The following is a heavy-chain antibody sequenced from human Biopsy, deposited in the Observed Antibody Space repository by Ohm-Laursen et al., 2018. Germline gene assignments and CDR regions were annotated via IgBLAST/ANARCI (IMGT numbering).Heavy chain of an antibody. V-gene: IGHV4-59*12. CDR3: ARGTGRYYVYGAFDI. D-gene: IGHD1-26*01. CDR1: DGSINSYY. J-gene: IGHJ3*02. Sequence: SDTLSLTCTVSDGSINSYYWNWIRQPPGKRLEWIGNIYYSGSTNFNPSLKSRVTISVDTPKNQFSLNLRSVTAADTAVYYCARGTGRYYVYGAFDIWGQGTVVTVSS. CDR2: IYYSGST.